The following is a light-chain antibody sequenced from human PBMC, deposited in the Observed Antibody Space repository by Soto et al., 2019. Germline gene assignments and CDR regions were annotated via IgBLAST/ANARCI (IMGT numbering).Light chain of an antibody. CDR3: QQYNSYSPT. Sequence: DIQITQSPSTLSASVGDRVTITCRASQSISTWLAWYQQEPGKAPKLLIHKASSLQSGVPSRFSGSGSGTGFTLTISSLHPDDFATYYCQQYNSYSPTFGQGTKVDIK. CDR1: QSISTW. J-gene: IGKJ1*01. V-gene: IGKV1-5*03. CDR2: KAS.